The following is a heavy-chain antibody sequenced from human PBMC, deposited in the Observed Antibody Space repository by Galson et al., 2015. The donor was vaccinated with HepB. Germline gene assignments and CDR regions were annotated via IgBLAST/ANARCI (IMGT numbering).Heavy chain of an antibody. CDR2: IPYDGNNK. D-gene: IGHD6-19*01. Sequence: SLRLSCAASGFTFRSYGMHWVRQAPGKGLEWVAVIPYDGNNKYYADSVKGRFTVSRDNSKNTLYLQMNSLKAEDTAMYYRAKDQPGIAVAATYYFDYWGQGTPVTVSS. CDR3: AKDQPGIAVAATYYFDY. J-gene: IGHJ4*02. V-gene: IGHV3-30*18. CDR1: GFTFRSYG.